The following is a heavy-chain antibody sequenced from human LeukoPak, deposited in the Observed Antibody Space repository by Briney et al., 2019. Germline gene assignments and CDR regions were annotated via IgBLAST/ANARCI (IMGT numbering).Heavy chain of an antibody. Sequence: PSETLSLTCAVYGGSFSGYYWSWIRQPPGKGLEWIGEINHSGSTNYNPSLKSRVTISVDTSKNQFSLKLSSVTAADTAVYYCARGPVRWLRAPFQHWGQGTLVTVSS. CDR3: ARGPVRWLRAPFQH. D-gene: IGHD5-12*01. V-gene: IGHV4-34*01. CDR2: INHSGST. CDR1: GGSFSGYY. J-gene: IGHJ1*01.